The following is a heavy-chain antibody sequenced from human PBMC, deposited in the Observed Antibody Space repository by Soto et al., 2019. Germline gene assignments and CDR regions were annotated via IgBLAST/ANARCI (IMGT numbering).Heavy chain of an antibody. V-gene: IGHV1-69*19. D-gene: IGHD3-10*01. Sequence: QVQLVQSGAEMKKPGSSVKVSCQSSGGTFNTYAMNWVRQAPGQGPEWMGVVSPMFGAANYAPKFQARVTITADDATGTSYMQLSSLTSEDTALYFCAREVQVHTPDFVYCGQGTLVTVSS. CDR2: VSPMFGAA. J-gene: IGHJ4*02. CDR1: GGTFNTYA. CDR3: AREVQVHTPDFVY.